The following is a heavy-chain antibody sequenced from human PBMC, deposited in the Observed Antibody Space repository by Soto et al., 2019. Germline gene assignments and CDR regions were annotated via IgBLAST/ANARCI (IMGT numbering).Heavy chain of an antibody. CDR1: GGSISSSSYY. D-gene: IGHD3-10*02. CDR2: IYYSGST. Sequence: LSPTCTVSGGSISSSSYYWGWIRQPPGKGLEWIGSIYYSGSTYYNPSLKSRVTISVDTSKNQFSLKLSSVTAADTAVYYCATCSGSYASGYNWFDPWGQGTLVTVSS. CDR3: ATCSGSYASGYNWFDP. V-gene: IGHV4-39*01. J-gene: IGHJ5*02.